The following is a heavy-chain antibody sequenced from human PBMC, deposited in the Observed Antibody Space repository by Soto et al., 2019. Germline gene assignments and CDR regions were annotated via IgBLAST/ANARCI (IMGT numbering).Heavy chain of an antibody. CDR3: ARNCISTSCYGLWSYYYGMDV. CDR2: INPSGGYT. V-gene: IGHV1-46*01. D-gene: IGHD2-2*01. Sequence: ASVKVSCKASGYTFTSYYMNWVRQAPGQGLEWLGIINPSGGYTTYAQRFLGRVTMTRDTSTSTAYMELSSLRSEDTAVYYCARNCISTSCYGLWSYYYGMDVWGQGTTVTVSS. J-gene: IGHJ6*02. CDR1: GYTFTSYY.